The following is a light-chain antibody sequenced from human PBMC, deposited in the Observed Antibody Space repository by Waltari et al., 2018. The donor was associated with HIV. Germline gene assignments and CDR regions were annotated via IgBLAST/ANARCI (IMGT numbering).Light chain of an antibody. CDR1: ALATQY. CDR3: QSTDSSGSYV. CDR2: KDS. V-gene: IGLV3-25*03. J-gene: IGLJ1*01. Sequence: SYELKQPPSVSVSPGQTATITCSGDALATQYGFWYQQKAGHAPLVILYKDSERPSGSPERISGSSSVTTVTLTIREVQAEDEADYYCQSTDSSGSYVFGSGTKVTVL.